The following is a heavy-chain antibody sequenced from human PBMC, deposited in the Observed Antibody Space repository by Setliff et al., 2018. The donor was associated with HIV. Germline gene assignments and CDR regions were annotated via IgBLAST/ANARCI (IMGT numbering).Heavy chain of an antibody. Sequence: KASETLSLTCTVSGVSVSGTASYWGWIRQPPGKGLEWIGSIYYSGSTYYNPSLKSRVTISVDTSKNQFSLKLNSVTAADTAVYYCARTRGYTYGYIDSWAQGTLVTVSS. V-gene: IGHV4-39*01. CDR1: GVSVSGTASY. CDR3: ARTRGYTYGYIDS. CDR2: IYYSGST. D-gene: IGHD5-18*01. J-gene: IGHJ4*02.